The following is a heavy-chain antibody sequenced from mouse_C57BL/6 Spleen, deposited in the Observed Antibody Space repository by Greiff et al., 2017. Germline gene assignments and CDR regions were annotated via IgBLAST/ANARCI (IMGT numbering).Heavy chain of an antibody. J-gene: IGHJ3*01. CDR1: GYTFTEYT. CDR3: ARHEDKGLVRRSYGAWFAY. D-gene: IGHD1-1*01. V-gene: IGHV1-62-2*01. Sequence: QVQLKESGAELVKPGASVKLSCKASGYTFTEYTIHWVKQRSGQGLEWIGWFYPGSGSIKYNEKFKDKATLTADKASSTVYMELSRLTSEDSAVYFGARHEDKGLVRRSYGAWFAYWGQGTLVTVSA. CDR2: FYPGSGSI.